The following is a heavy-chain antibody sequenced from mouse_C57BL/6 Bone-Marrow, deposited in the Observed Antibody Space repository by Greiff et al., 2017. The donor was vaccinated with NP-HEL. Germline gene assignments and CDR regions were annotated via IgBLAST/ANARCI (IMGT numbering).Heavy chain of an antibody. V-gene: IGHV1-82*01. D-gene: IGHD1-1*01. J-gene: IGHJ4*01. CDR1: GYAFSSSW. Sequence: QVQLQQSGPELVKPGASVKISCKASGYAFSSSWMNWVKQRPGKGLEWIGRIYPGDGDTNYNGKFKGKATLTADKSSSTAYMQLSSLTSEDSAVYFCARPPLAVVATDDAMDYWGQGTSVTVSS. CDR2: IYPGDGDT. CDR3: ARPPLAVVATDDAMDY.